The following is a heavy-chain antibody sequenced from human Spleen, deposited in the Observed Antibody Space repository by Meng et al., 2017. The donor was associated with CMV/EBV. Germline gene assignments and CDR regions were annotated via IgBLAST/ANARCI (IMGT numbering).Heavy chain of an antibody. D-gene: IGHD1-26*01. CDR1: GNTFTANC. V-gene: IGHV1-46*01. J-gene: IGHJ6*02. Sequence: ASVKVSCKASGNTFTANCIHWVRQAPGQGLEWMGLVDPSTGGATYLQKFQGRVSMARDTSTSTVFMELSSLTSEDTAMYFCARERVNAPRREHQYLSYGMDVWGQGTTVTVSS. CDR2: VDPSTGGA. CDR3: ARERVNAPRREHQYLSYGMDV.